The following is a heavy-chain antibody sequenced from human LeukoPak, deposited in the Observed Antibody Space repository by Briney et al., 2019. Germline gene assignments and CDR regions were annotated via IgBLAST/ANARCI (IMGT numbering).Heavy chain of an antibody. J-gene: IGHJ4*02. D-gene: IGHD2-15*01. CDR3: ESQRYCSGGSCYPLDY. V-gene: IGHV4-38-2*01. CDR1: GYSISSGYY. Sequence: SETLSLTCAVSGYSISSGYYWGWIRQPPGKGLEWIGSIYHSGSTYYNPSLKSRVTISVDTSKNQFSLKLSSVTAADTAVYYCESQRYCSGGSCYPLDYWGQGTLVTVSS. CDR2: IYHSGST.